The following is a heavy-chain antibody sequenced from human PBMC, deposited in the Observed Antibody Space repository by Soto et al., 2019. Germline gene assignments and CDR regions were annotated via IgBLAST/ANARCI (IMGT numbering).Heavy chain of an antibody. D-gene: IGHD2-15*01. CDR1: GYSFTSYW. CDR3: ASLSGGYCSGGSCFDI. J-gene: IGHJ3*02. CDR2: IYPGDSDT. V-gene: IGHV5-51*01. Sequence: GESLKISCKGSGYSFTSYWIGWVRQMPGKGLEWMGIIYPGDSDTRCSPSFQGQVTISADKSISTAYLQWSSLKASDTAMYYCASLSGGYCSGGSCFDIWGQGTMVTVS.